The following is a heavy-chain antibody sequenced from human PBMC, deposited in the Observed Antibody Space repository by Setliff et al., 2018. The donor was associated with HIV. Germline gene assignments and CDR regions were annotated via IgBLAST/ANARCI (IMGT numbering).Heavy chain of an antibody. J-gene: IGHJ4*01. CDR3: ARDLVDRGHFDY. CDR2: IKQDGSEK. CDR1: GFTFSSYW. V-gene: IGHV3-7*03. Sequence: PGGSLRLSCAASGFTFSSYWMSWVRQAPGKGLEWVANIKQDGSEKYYVDSVKGRFTISRDNAKKTLYLQMSSLRAEDTAVYYCARDLVDRGHFDYWGHGTLVTVSS. D-gene: IGHD2-15*01.